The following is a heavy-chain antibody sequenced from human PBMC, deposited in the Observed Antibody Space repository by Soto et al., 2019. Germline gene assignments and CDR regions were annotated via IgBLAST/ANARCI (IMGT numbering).Heavy chain of an antibody. J-gene: IGHJ5*02. D-gene: IGHD2-2*01. CDR2: IYYSGST. CDR1: GGSISSGDYY. V-gene: IGHV4-30-4*01. Sequence: SETLSLTCTVSGGSISSGDYYWSWIRQPPGKGLEWIGYIYYSGSTYYNPSLKGRVTISVDTSKNQFSLKLSSVTAADTAVYYCARDYFLGDCSSTSCRSEDWFDPWGQGTLVTVSS. CDR3: ARDYFLGDCSSTSCRSEDWFDP.